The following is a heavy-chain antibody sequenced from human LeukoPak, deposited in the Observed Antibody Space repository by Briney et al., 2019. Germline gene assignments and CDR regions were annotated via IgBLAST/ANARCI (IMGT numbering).Heavy chain of an antibody. CDR3: AKAQWERYYFDY. J-gene: IGHJ4*02. CDR1: GFTFSSYA. V-gene: IGHV3-30-3*01. CDR2: ISYDGSNK. Sequence: PGGSLRLSCAASGFTFSSYAMHWVRQAPGKGLEWVAVISYDGSNKDYADSVKGRFTMSRDNSKNTLYLQLDSLRAEDTAVYSCAKAQWERYYFDYWGQGTLVTVSS. D-gene: IGHD1-26*01.